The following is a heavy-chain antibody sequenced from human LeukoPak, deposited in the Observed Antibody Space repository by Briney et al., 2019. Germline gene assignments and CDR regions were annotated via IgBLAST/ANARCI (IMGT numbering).Heavy chain of an antibody. Sequence: GSLRLSCAASGFTFSSYEMNWVRQPPGKGLEWIGSMYSSGSTYYNPSLKSRVTISVDTSKNQFSLKLSSVTAADTAVYYCARSGSGYLRYYFDYWGQGTLVTVSS. CDR1: GFTFSSYE. CDR2: MYSSGST. J-gene: IGHJ4*02. D-gene: IGHD5-12*01. CDR3: ARSGSGYLRYYFDY. V-gene: IGHV4-39*07.